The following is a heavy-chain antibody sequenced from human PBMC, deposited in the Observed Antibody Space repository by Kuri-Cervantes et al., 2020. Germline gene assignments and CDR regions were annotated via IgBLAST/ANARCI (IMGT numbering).Heavy chain of an antibody. Sequence: GESLKISCAASGFTFSSYAMHWVRQAPGKGLEWVAVISYDGSNKYYADSVKGRFTISRDNSKNTLYLQMNSLRAEDTAVYYCARDRFGGSYGDYGGYFDYWGQGTLVTVSS. V-gene: IGHV3-30*01. CDR2: ISYDGSNK. CDR3: ARDRFGGSYGDYGGYFDY. J-gene: IGHJ4*02. D-gene: IGHD4-17*01. CDR1: GFTFSSYA.